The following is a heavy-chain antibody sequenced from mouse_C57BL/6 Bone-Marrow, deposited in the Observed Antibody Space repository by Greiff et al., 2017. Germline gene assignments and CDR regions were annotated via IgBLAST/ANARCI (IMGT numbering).Heavy chain of an antibody. CDR2: INPGSGGT. V-gene: IGHV1-54*01. CDR3: ARRCGYYLFDY. CDR1: GYAFTNYL. D-gene: IGHD2-3*01. J-gene: IGHJ2*01. Sequence: VQLVESGAELVRPGTSVKVSCKASGYAFTNYLIEWVKQRPGQGLEWIGVINPGSGGTNYNEKFKGKSTLTADKSSSTAYMQLSSLTSEDSAVYFCARRCGYYLFDYWGQGSTLTVSS.